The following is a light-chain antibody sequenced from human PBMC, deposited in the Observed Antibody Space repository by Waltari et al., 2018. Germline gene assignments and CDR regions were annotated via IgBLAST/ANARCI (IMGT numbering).Light chain of an antibody. CDR2: DAS. J-gene: IGKJ1*01. Sequence: DIQMTQSPSSVSASVGDRVTLTCRASQGISSRLAWYQQKPGKAPKLLFYDASSLHSGVPSRFSGSGAGTEFTRTISSLQPEDFATYYCLQVDSFPRTFGQGTKVEVK. CDR1: QGISSR. CDR3: LQVDSFPRT. V-gene: IGKV1-12*01.